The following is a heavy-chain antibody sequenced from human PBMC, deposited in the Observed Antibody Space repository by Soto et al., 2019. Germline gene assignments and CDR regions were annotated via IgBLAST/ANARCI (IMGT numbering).Heavy chain of an antibody. V-gene: IGHV4-39*01. Sequence: SETLSLNRTVSGGSISSSSYYWGWIRQPPGKGLEWIGSIYYSGSTYYNPSLKSRVTISVDTSKNQFSLKLSSVTAADTAVYYCARHVVIVSGGSSFDFWGQGILVTVSS. CDR2: IYYSGST. CDR1: GGSISSSSYY. J-gene: IGHJ4*02. CDR3: ARHVVIVSGGSSFDF. D-gene: IGHD3-16*01.